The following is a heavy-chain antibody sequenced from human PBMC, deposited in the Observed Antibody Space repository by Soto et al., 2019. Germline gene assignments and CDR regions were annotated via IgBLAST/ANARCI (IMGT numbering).Heavy chain of an antibody. Sequence: PSETLSLTCTVSGASISPYYWSWIRQPPGKGLEWIGYIYYGGTTRYNPSLESRVTVSLETSKSQFSLTLSSVTASDTAVYYCARLGFYYQSLDPWGHGTLVTVSS. V-gene: IGHV4-59*08. CDR3: ARLGFYYQSLDP. CDR2: IYYGGTT. CDR1: GASISPYY. D-gene: IGHD2-2*01. J-gene: IGHJ5*02.